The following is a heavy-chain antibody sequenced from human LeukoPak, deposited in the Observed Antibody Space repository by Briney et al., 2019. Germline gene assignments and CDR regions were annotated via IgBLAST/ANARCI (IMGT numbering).Heavy chain of an antibody. CDR2: IYYSGST. CDR3: ARQGPRGATTFFDY. D-gene: IGHD1-26*01. Sequence: SETLSLTCTVSGGSISSSSYYWGWVRQPPGKGLEWIGSIYYSGSTYYNPSLKSRVTISVDTSKNQFSLKLSSVTAADTAVYYCARQGPRGATTFFDYWGQGTLVTVSS. V-gene: IGHV4-39*01. J-gene: IGHJ4*02. CDR1: GGSISSSSYY.